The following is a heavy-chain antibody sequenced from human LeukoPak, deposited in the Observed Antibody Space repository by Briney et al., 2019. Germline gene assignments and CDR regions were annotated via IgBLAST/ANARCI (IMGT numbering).Heavy chain of an antibody. CDR1: GFAFSAYW. J-gene: IGHJ4*02. CDR3: VRDLILVWTPGDDFDF. CDR2: INEDATTI. V-gene: IGHV3-74*01. D-gene: IGHD3-16*01. Sequence: QPGRSLRLSCAASGFAFSAYWMHWVRQAPGKGLEWVSRINEDATTITYADSVKGRFIISRDNSKKSLYLQMNNLRAEDTAVYYCVRDLILVWTPGDDFDFWGQGTLVIVSS.